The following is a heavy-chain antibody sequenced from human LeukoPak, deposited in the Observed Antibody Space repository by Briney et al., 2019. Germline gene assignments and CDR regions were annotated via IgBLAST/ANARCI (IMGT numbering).Heavy chain of an antibody. D-gene: IGHD2-15*01. J-gene: IGHJ3*02. CDR3: APKDDHDAFDI. CDR1: GFTFSSYA. Sequence: GGSLRLSCAASGFTFSSYAMSWVRQAPGKGLDWVSAISGSGGSTYYADSVKGRFAISRDNSKNTLYLQMNSLRAEDTAVYYCAPKDDHDAFDIWGQGTMVTVSS. V-gene: IGHV3-23*01. CDR2: ISGSGGST.